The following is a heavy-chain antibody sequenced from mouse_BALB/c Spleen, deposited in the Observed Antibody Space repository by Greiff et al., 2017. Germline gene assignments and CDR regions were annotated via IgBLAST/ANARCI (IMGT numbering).Heavy chain of an antibody. J-gene: IGHJ2*01. V-gene: IGHV1-87*01. Sequence: QVQLQQSGAELARPGASVKLSCKASGYTFTSYWMQWVKQRPGQGLEWIGAIYPGDGDTRYTQKFKGKATLTADKSSSTAYMQLSSLASEDSAVYYCASQTGTGFDYWGQGTTLTVSS. D-gene: IGHD4-1*01. CDR1: GYTFTSYW. CDR3: ASQTGTGFDY. CDR2: IYPGDGDT.